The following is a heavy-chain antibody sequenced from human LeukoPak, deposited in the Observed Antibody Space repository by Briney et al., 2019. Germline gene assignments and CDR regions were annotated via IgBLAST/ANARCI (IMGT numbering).Heavy chain of an antibody. J-gene: IGHJ6*03. D-gene: IGHD3-10*01. CDR1: GGSISSGDYY. Sequence: PSETLSLTCTVSGGSISSGDYYWSWIRQPPGKGLEWIGYIYYSGSTYYNPSLKSRVTISVDTSKNQFSLKLSSVTAADTAVYYCARAERLLWFGELPADYYMDVWGKGTTVTVSS. CDR2: IYYSGST. V-gene: IGHV4-30-4*08. CDR3: ARAERLLWFGELPADYYMDV.